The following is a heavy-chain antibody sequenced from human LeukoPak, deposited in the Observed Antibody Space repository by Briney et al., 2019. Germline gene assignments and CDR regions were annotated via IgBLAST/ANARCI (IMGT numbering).Heavy chain of an antibody. Sequence: ASVKVSCKASGYTFTSYGISWVQQAPGQGLEWMGWISAYNGNTNYAQKLQGRVTMTTDTSTSTAYMELRSLRSDDTAVYYCARARVQLERRPFYNWFDPWGQGTLVTVSS. D-gene: IGHD1-1*01. J-gene: IGHJ5*02. CDR3: ARARVQLERRPFYNWFDP. CDR1: GYTFTSYG. CDR2: ISAYNGNT. V-gene: IGHV1-18*01.